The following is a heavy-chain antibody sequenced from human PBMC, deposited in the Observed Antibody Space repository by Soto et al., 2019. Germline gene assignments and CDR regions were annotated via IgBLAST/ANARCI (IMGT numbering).Heavy chain of an antibody. D-gene: IGHD2-8*01. CDR2: ISSSSSYI. V-gene: IGHV3-21*01. CDR3: ARDDCTNGVCYDSHYYYGLDV. J-gene: IGHJ6*02. Sequence: GGSLRLSCAASGFTFSSYSMNWVRQAPGKGLEWVSSISSSSSYIYYADSVKGRFTISRDNAKNSLYLQMNSLRAEDTAVYYCARDDCTNGVCYDSHYYYGLDVWGLGTTVTVSS. CDR1: GFTFSSYS.